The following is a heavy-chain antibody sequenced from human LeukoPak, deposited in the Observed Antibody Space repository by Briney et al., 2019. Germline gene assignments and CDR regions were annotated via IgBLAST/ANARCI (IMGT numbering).Heavy chain of an antibody. V-gene: IGHV4-59*08. CDR1: GGSFSDYY. CDR2: IYYSGST. D-gene: IGHD5-12*01. J-gene: IGHJ4*02. CDR3: ASSSGYGGVFDY. Sequence: SETLSLTCAVYGGSFSDYYWNWIRQPPGKGLEWIGYIYYSGSTNYNPSLKSRVTISVDTSKNQFSLKLSSVTAADTAVYYCASSSGYGGVFDYWGQGTLVTVSS.